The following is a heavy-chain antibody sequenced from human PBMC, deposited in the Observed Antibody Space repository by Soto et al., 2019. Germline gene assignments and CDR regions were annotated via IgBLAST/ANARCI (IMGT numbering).Heavy chain of an antibody. D-gene: IGHD1-26*01. CDR1: GFTFSSYS. Sequence: GGSLRLSCAASGFTFSSYSMNWVRQAPGKGLEWVSSISSSSSSYIDYADSVKGRFTISRDNAKNSLYLQMNSLRAEDTAVYYCARCSRVVGATIALEFDYWGQGTLVTVSS. CDR3: ARCSRVVGATIALEFDY. V-gene: IGHV3-21*01. J-gene: IGHJ4*02. CDR2: ISSSSSSYI.